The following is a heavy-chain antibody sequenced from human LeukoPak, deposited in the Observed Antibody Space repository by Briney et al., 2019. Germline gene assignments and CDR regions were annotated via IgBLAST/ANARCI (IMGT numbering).Heavy chain of an antibody. D-gene: IGHD5-18*01. J-gene: IGHJ4*02. CDR1: GGSISSYY. Sequence: SETLSLTCTVSGGSISSYYWSWIRQPPGKGLEWIGYIYYSGSTKYNPSLKSRVTISVDTSKNQFSLKLSSVTAADTAVYYCARSAGYSYGGGEIDYWGQGTLVTVSS. CDR3: ARSAGYSYGGGEIDY. V-gene: IGHV4-59*01. CDR2: IYYSGST.